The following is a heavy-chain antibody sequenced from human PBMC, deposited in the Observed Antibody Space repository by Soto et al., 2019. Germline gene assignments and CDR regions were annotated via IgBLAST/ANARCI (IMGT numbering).Heavy chain of an antibody. V-gene: IGHV4-34*01. CDR2: INHSGST. CDR1: GGSFSGYY. CDR3: ARVPGDSGYERGRTYYYYGMDV. J-gene: IGHJ6*02. Sequence: PSETLSLTCAVYGGSFSGYYWSWIRQPPGKGLEWIGEINHSGSTNYNPSLKSRVTISVDTSKNQFSLKLSSVTAADTAVYYCARVPGDSGYERGRTYYYYGMDVWGQGTTVTVSS. D-gene: IGHD5-12*01.